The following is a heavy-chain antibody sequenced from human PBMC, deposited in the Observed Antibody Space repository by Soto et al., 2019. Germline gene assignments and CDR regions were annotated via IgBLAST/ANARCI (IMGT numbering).Heavy chain of an antibody. D-gene: IGHD6-19*01. CDR2: INAGNGNT. Sequence: ASVKVSCKASGYTFTSYAMHWVRQAPGQRLEWMGWINAGNGNTKYSQKFQGRVTITRDTSASTAYMELSSLRSEDTAVYYCARSHSIRYSSCWFNQKHYDYWAQGTLVTVSA. V-gene: IGHV1-3*01. CDR1: GYTFTSYA. J-gene: IGHJ4*02. CDR3: ARSHSIRYSSCWFNQKHYDY.